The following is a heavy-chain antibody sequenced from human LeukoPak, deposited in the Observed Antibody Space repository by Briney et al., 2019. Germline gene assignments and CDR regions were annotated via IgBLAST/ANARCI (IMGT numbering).Heavy chain of an antibody. Sequence: AGGSLRLSCADSGFTFSGSAMHWVRQASGKGLEWVGRIRSKANSYATAYAASVKGRFTISRDDSKNTAYLQMNSLKTEDTAVYYCTRTYSSGWLNYFDYWGQGTLVTVSS. CDR2: IRSKANSYAT. CDR1: GFTFSGSA. V-gene: IGHV3-73*01. CDR3: TRTYSSGWLNYFDY. D-gene: IGHD6-19*01. J-gene: IGHJ4*02.